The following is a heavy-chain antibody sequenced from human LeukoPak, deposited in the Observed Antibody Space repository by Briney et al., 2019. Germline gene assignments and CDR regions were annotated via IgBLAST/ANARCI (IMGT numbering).Heavy chain of an antibody. Sequence: GGSLRLSCSASGFNFNYFAMSWGRQAPGKRLEWVSTIGDSGSGGSYADSVRGRFTISRDNSKNMVYLQMHSLGVDDSAVYYCSRIKYGGNSGYHFDYSGQGTLVTVSS. CDR3: SRIKYGGNSGYHFDY. J-gene: IGHJ4*02. CDR2: IGDSGSGG. D-gene: IGHD4-23*01. V-gene: IGHV3-23*01. CDR1: GFNFNYFA.